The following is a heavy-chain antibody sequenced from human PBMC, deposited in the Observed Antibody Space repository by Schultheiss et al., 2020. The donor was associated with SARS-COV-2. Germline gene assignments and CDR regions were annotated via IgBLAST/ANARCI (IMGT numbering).Heavy chain of an antibody. V-gene: IGHV4-31*03. CDR3: AGGRGVGVVVVQAAMSLRSGLDV. Sequence: SETLSLTCTVSGGSISSGGYYWSWIRQHPGKGLEWIGYIYYSGSTYYNPSLKSRVTISVYTSKNQFSLKLSSVTAADTAVYSCAGGRGVGVVVVQAAMSLRSGLDVWGQGTTVTVSS. J-gene: IGHJ6*02. CDR2: IYYSGST. CDR1: GGSISSGGYY. D-gene: IGHD2-2*01.